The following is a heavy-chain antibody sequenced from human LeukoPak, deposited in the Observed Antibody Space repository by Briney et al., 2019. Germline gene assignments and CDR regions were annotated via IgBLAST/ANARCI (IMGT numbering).Heavy chain of an antibody. CDR2: IIPMFGTA. D-gene: IGHD3-22*01. Sequence: SVQVSCKASGYTFTSFDIIWVRQAPGQGLEWMGGIIPMFGTAKYAQKFQGRVTITADESTSTAYMELSSLRSEDTAVYYCARHRPAKHYYDSSAYSPFDYWGQGTLVNVSS. CDR1: GYTFTSFD. V-gene: IGHV1-69*13. J-gene: IGHJ4*02. CDR3: ARHRPAKHYYDSSAYSPFDY.